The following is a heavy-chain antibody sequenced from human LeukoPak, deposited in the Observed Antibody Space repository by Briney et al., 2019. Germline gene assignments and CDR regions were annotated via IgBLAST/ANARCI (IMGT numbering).Heavy chain of an antibody. D-gene: IGHD3-10*01. CDR2: ISGSGGST. CDR1: GFTFTSYS. V-gene: IGHV3-23*01. Sequence: PGGSLRLSCAPSGFTFTSYSMSWVRQAPGNWLEWVSAISGSGGSTYYADSVKGRFTISRDNSKNTLYLQMNSLRAEDTAVYYCAKGTMVRGVIYDYWGQGTLVTVSS. CDR3: AKGTMVRGVIYDY. J-gene: IGHJ4*02.